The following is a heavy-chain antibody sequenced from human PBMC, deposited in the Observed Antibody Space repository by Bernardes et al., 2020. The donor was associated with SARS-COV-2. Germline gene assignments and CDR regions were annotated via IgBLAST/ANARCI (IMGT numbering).Heavy chain of an antibody. CDR2: IYWDDDK. Sequence: SGLTLANPTQTLTLTCTFSGFSLSTSGVGVGWIRQPPVKALEWLALIYWDDDKRYSPSLKSRLTITKDTSKNLVVLTMTNMDPVDTATYYCAHHSIAALFDYWGQGTLVTVSS. CDR1: GFSLSTSGVG. D-gene: IGHD6-6*01. J-gene: IGHJ4*02. V-gene: IGHV2-5*02. CDR3: AHHSIAALFDY.